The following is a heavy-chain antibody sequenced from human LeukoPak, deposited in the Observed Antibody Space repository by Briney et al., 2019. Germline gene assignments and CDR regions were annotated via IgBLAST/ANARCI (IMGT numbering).Heavy chain of an antibody. CDR1: GFTFSRYW. V-gene: IGHV3-7*01. CDR3: ARGVAVANYYYYGMDV. Sequence: PGGSLRLSCAASGFTFSRYWMSWVRQAPGKGLEWVANIKEDGSEKYSVDSVKGRFTISRDNAKNSLYLQMNSLRAEDTAVYYCARGVAVANYYYYGMDVWGQGTTVTVSS. J-gene: IGHJ6*02. CDR2: IKEDGSEK. D-gene: IGHD6-19*01.